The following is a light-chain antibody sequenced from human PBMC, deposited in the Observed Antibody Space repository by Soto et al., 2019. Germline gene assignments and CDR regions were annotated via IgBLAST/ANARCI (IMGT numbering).Light chain of an antibody. CDR1: PSVSSN. CDR3: QQYGSSPIT. Sequence: EIVLTQSPDTLSLSPGERATLSCRASPSVSSNLAWYQQKPGQAPRLLIYGAFSRATGIPDRFSGSGSGTDFTLTISRLEPEDFAVYYCQQYGSSPITFGQGTRLEIK. CDR2: GAF. V-gene: IGKV3-20*01. J-gene: IGKJ5*01.